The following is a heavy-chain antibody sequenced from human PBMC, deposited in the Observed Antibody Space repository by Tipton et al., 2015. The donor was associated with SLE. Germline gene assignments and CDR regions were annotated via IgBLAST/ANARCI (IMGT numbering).Heavy chain of an antibody. CDR1: GVSISHYY. V-gene: IGHV4-59*01. J-gene: IGHJ6*02. D-gene: IGHD3-10*01. CDR3: ARDWRGYCGSQAYYYYGMDV. Sequence: TLSLTCTVSGVSISHYYWSWIRQPPGKGLEWIGYISHSGSTNYNPSLKSRVTISADTSKNQFSLRVNSVTSADTAVYYCARDWRGYCGSQAYYYYGMDVWGQGTTVIVSS. CDR2: ISHSGST.